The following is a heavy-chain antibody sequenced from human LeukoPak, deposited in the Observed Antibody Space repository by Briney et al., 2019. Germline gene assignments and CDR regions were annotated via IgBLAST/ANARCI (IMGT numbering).Heavy chain of an antibody. CDR3: ARGTITHVGWFDP. D-gene: IGHD5-24*01. Sequence: SETLSLTCAVYGGSFSGYYWSWIRQPPGKGLEWIGEINHSGSTNYNPSLKSRVTISVDTSKNQFSLKLSSVTAADTAVYYCARGTITHVGWFDPWGQGTLVTVSS. CDR1: GGSFSGYY. CDR2: INHSGST. J-gene: IGHJ5*02. V-gene: IGHV4-34*01.